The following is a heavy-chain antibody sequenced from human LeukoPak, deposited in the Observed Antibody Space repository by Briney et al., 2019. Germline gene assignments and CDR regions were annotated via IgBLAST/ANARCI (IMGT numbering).Heavy chain of an antibody. V-gene: IGHV4-59*11. CDR3: ARAPSGCGGTCPSDH. Sequence: SETLSLTCTVSGGSFSSHYWGWIRQSPGKGLEWIAYMLDSVTSKDNPSLKSRLTLSADTSKNQFSLRLSYVTAADTAVYYCARAPSGCGGTCPSDHWGPGTLVIVSS. CDR1: GGSFSSHY. D-gene: IGHD2-15*01. CDR2: MLDSVTS. J-gene: IGHJ4*02.